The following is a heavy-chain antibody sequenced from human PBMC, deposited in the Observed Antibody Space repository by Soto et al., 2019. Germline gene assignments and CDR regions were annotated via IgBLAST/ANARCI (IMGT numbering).Heavy chain of an antibody. J-gene: IGHJ4*02. V-gene: IGHV4-34*01. CDR3: ARHSSSWPIFDY. CDR2: INHSGST. Sequence: SETLSLTCAVYGGSFSGYYWSWIRQPPGKGLEWIGEINHSGSTNYNPSLKSRVTISVDTSKNQFSLKLSSVTAADTAVYYCARHSSSWPIFDYWGQGTLVTVSS. CDR1: GGSFSGYY. D-gene: IGHD6-13*01.